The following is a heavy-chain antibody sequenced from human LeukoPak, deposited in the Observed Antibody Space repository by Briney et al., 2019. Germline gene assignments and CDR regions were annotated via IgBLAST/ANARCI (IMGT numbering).Heavy chain of an antibody. CDR1: GFTLSSYA. D-gene: IGHD2-21*01. V-gene: IGHV3-23*01. J-gene: IGHJ4*02. CDR2: ISVSGNT. Sequence: GGSLRLSCAASGFTLSSYAMSWVRQAPGKGLEWVSAISVSGNTYHADSVKGRFTISRDSSKNTLYLQMNRLRAEDAAVYHCAKAPVTTCSGAYCYPFDYWGQGTLVTVSS. CDR3: AKAPVTTCSGAYCYPFDY.